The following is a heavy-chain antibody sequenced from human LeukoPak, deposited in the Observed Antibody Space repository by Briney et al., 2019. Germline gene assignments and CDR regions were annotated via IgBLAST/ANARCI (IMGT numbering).Heavy chain of an antibody. CDR1: GFSLSTSGMC. Sequence: SGPALVKPTQTLTLTCTFSGFSLSTSGMCVSWIRQPPGKALECLARIDWDDDKYYSTSLKTRGTISKATSKNQVVLTMTNMDPVDTATYYCSSRGYYTGVDYWGQGTLVTVSS. CDR3: SSRGYYTGVDY. V-gene: IGHV2-70*11. D-gene: IGHD3-22*01. J-gene: IGHJ4*02. CDR2: IDWDDDK.